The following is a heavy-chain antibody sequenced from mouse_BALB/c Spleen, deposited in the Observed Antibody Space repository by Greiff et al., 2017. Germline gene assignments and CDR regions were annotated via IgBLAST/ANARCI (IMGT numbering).Heavy chain of an antibody. V-gene: IGHV10-3*03. D-gene: IGHD1-1*01. Sequence: EVQLVESGGGLVQPKGSLKLSCAASGFTFNTYAMHWVCQAPGKGLEWVARIRSKSNNYATYYADSVKDRFTISRDDSQSMLYLQMNNLKTEDTAMYYCVREGYGSTFAYWGQGTLVTVSA. CDR3: VREGYGSTFAY. CDR2: IRSKSNNYAT. J-gene: IGHJ3*01. CDR1: GFTFNTYA.